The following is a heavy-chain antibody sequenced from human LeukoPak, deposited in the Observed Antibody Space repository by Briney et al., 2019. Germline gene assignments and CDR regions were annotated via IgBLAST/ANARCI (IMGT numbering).Heavy chain of an antibody. CDR1: GGSFSGYY. D-gene: IGHD5-12*01. Sequence: SETLSLTCAVYGGSFSGYYWSWIRQPPGKGLEWIGEINHSGSTNYNPSLKSRGTISVDTSKNQFSLKLSSVTAADTAVYYCARSRGYSGYDDYWGQGTLVTVSS. V-gene: IGHV4-34*01. CDR3: ARSRGYSGYDDY. J-gene: IGHJ4*02. CDR2: INHSGST.